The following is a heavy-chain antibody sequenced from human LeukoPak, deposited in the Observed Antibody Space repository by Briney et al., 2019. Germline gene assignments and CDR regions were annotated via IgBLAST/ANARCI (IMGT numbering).Heavy chain of an antibody. D-gene: IGHD2-2*01. CDR3: ARADSVPAGDYHYSYMDV. Sequence: ASVKVSCKASGFTLTDYIHWVRQDPRQGRQWMGWIKPNSGGTDYAQKFQGRVTMTRDTSISPVYMELSSLRSDDTAVYYWARADSVPAGDYHYSYMDVWGKGTTVTVSS. CDR1: GFTLTDY. J-gene: IGHJ6*03. V-gene: IGHV1-2*02. CDR2: IKPNSGGT.